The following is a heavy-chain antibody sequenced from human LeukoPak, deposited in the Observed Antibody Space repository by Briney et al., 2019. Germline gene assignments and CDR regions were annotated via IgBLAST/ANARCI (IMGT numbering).Heavy chain of an antibody. V-gene: IGHV3-23*01. CDR2: ISGSGGST. CDR1: GFTFSSYA. CDR3: AKVGYCSGGSCPYYFDY. J-gene: IGHJ4*02. Sequence: GGSLRPSCAASGFTFSSYAMSWVRQAPGKGLEWVSAISGSGGSTYYADSVKGRFTISRDNSKNTLYLQMNSLRAEDTAVYYCAKVGYCSGGSCPYYFDYWGQGTLVTVSS. D-gene: IGHD2-15*01.